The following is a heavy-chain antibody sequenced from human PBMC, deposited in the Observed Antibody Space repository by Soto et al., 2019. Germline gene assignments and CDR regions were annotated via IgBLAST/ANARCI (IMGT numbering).Heavy chain of an antibody. D-gene: IGHD5-12*01. J-gene: IGHJ4*02. CDR1: AGSISSDGFY. CDR2: IYHSGGT. Sequence: QVQLQESGPGLVKPSQTLSLTCSVSAGSISSDGFYWNWIRQPPGRGLEWIGYIYHSGGTYSSPSLMSRVTISVDTSKNQFTLKLSSVTAADKAVYFCARDRGGYGVFDYWGQGTLVTVSS. V-gene: IGHV4-31*03. CDR3: ARDRGGYGVFDY.